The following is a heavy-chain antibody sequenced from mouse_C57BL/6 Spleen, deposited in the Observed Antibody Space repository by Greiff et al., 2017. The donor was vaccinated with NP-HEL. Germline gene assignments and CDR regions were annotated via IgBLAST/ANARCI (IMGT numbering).Heavy chain of an antibody. D-gene: IGHD1-1*01. Sequence: VQLQQSGPELVKPGASVKIPCKASGYTFTDYNMDWVKQSHGKSLEWIGDINPNNGGTIYNQKFKGKATLTVDKSSSTAYMELRSLTSEDTAVYYCAREGGPITTVPYAMDYWGQGTSVTVSS. V-gene: IGHV1-18*01. CDR2: INPNNGGT. CDR1: GYTFTDYN. J-gene: IGHJ4*01. CDR3: AREGGPITTVPYAMDY.